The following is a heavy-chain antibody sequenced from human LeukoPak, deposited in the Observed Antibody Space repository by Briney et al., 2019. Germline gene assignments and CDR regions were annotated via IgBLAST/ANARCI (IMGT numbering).Heavy chain of an antibody. CDR2: MYSGWST. V-gene: IGHV3-66*01. D-gene: IGHD6-13*01. CDR3: ARDKRSSWFYYYGMDV. J-gene: IGHJ6*02. CDR1: IFTFNSNY. Sequence: GVSLRLSCAASIFTFNSNYMICLRQPPGKGLECVSVMYSGWSTYYPDSVKGRFTISRDSSKNTLYLQMNSLRAEDTAVYYCARDKRSSWFYYYGMDVWGQGTTVTVSS.